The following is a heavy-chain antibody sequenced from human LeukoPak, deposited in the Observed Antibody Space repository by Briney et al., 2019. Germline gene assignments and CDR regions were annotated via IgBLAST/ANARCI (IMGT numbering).Heavy chain of an antibody. V-gene: IGHV3-48*01. J-gene: IGHJ4*02. CDR2: ISSSSSTI. CDR1: GFTFSSYS. Sequence: PGGSLRLSCAASGFTFSSYSMNWVRQAPGKGLEWVSYISSSSSTIYYADSVKGRFTISRDNAKNSLYLQMNSLRAEDTAVYYCARDLVVPAALTLDYWGQGTLVTVSS. D-gene: IGHD2-2*01. CDR3: ARDLVVPAALTLDY.